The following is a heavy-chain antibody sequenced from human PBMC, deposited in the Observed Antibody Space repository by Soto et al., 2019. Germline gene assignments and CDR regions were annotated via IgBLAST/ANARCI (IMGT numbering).Heavy chain of an antibody. CDR3: ARDSITMVRGPDRNYYYYYYGMDG. Sequence: ASVKVSCKASGYTFTGYYMHWVRQAPGQGLEWMGWINPNSGGTNYAQKFQGWVTMTRDTSISTAYMELSRLRSDDTAVYYCARDSITMVRGPDRNYYYYYYGMDGWGQGTTVTVSS. CDR2: INPNSGGT. CDR1: GYTFTGYY. D-gene: IGHD3-10*01. J-gene: IGHJ6*02. V-gene: IGHV1-2*04.